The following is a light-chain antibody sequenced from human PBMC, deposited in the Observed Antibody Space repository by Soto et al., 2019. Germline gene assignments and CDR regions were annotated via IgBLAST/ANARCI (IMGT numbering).Light chain of an antibody. Sequence: VVLTQSPGTLSLSPGERATLSCRASQTVRNNYLAWYQQKPGQAPRLLIYDASSRATGIPDRFSGGGSGTDFTLTISRLEPEDFAVYYCQQFSSYPLTFGGGTKVDVK. J-gene: IGKJ4*01. V-gene: IGKV3-20*01. CDR3: QQFSSYPLT. CDR2: DAS. CDR1: QTVRNNY.